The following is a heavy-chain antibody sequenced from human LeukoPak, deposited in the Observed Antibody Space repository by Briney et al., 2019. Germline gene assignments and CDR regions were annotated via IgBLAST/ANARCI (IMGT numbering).Heavy chain of an antibody. J-gene: IGHJ4*02. Sequence: GGCLRLSCAASVFTFSSYSMNWVRQAPWKGLEWLSYISSSSSNMYYADSVKGRFTISRDNAENSLYLQMSSLGDDDTAVYYCASLSSSDWYGDYWGQGTLVTVSS. CDR3: ASLSSSDWYGDY. V-gene: IGHV3-48*02. CDR1: VFTFSSYS. CDR2: ISSSSSNM. D-gene: IGHD6-19*01.